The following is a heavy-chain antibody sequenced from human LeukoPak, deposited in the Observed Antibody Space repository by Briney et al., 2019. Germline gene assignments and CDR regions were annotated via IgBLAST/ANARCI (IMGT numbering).Heavy chain of an antibody. CDR1: GFTFSSYG. D-gene: IGHD6-13*01. J-gene: IGHJ4*02. CDR3: AKDLLPLAAAVAKD. V-gene: IGHV3-30*02. CDR2: IRYDGSNK. Sequence: GGSLRLSCAASGFTFSSYGMHWVRQAPGKGLEWVAFIRYDGSNKYYADSVKGRFTISRDNSKNTLYLQMNSLRAEDTAVYYCAKDLLPLAAAVAKDWGQGTLVTVSS.